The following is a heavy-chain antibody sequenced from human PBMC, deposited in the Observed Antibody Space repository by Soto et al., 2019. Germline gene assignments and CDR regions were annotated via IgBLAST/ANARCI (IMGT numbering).Heavy chain of an antibody. D-gene: IGHD3-22*01. CDR3: ARLAFSYDSSAYDY. J-gene: IGHJ4*02. Sequence: SETLSLTCAVSGYSISSGYYWGWIRQPPGKGLEWIGSIYHSGSTYYNPSLKSRFTISIDTSKSQFSLRLSSVTAADTAVYYCARLAFSYDSSAYDYWAPGAMVTVSS. V-gene: IGHV4-38-2*01. CDR2: IYHSGST. CDR1: GYSISSGYY.